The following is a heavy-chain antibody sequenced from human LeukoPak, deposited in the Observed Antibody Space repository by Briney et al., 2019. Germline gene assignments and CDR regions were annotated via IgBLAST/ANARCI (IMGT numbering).Heavy chain of an antibody. J-gene: IGHJ4*02. CDR3: ARGRYSYAYDY. Sequence: GASVKVSCKASGYTFTTYYMHWVRQAPGQGLEWMGWINPNSGGTNYAQRFQGWVTMTWDTSISTVYMELSSLKSDDTAVYYCARGRYSYAYDYWGQGTLVTVSS. CDR1: GYTFTTYY. V-gene: IGHV1-2*04. D-gene: IGHD5-18*01. CDR2: INPNSGGT.